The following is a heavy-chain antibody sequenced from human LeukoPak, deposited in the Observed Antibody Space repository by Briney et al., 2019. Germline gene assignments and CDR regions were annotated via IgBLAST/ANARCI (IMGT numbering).Heavy chain of an antibody. V-gene: IGHV1-69*13. J-gene: IGHJ5*02. CDR2: IIPIFGTA. CDR1: GGTFSSYA. CDR3: ANRDSSGSWFDP. D-gene: IGHD3-22*01. Sequence: AASVKVSCKASGGTFSSYAISWVRQAPGQGPEWMGGIIPIFGTADYAQKFQGRVTITADESTSTAYMELSSLRSEDTAVYYCANRDSSGSWFDPWGQGTLVTVSS.